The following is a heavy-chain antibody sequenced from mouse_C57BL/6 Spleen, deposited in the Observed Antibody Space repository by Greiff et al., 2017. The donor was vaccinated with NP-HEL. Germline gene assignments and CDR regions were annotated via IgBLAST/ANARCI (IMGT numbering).Heavy chain of an antibody. J-gene: IGHJ4*01. V-gene: IGHV5-17*01. D-gene: IGHD1-1*01. CDR3: ARRLNYGSRGDYAMDY. CDR2: ISSGSSTI. CDR1: RFTFSDYG. Sequence: EVKLMESGGGLVKPGGSLKLSCAASRFTFSDYGMHWVRQAPEKGLEWVAYISSGSSTIYYADTVKGRFTISRDNAKNTLFLQMTSLRSEDTAMYYCARRLNYGSRGDYAMDYWGQGTSVTVSS.